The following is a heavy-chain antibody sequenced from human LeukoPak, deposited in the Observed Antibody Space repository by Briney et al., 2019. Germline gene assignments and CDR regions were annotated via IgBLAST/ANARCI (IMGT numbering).Heavy chain of an antibody. D-gene: IGHD3-22*01. J-gene: IGHJ3*02. CDR2: ISDSGSNI. Sequence: GGSLRLSCAASGFIFSDYYMGWIRQAPGRGLEWVSYISDSGSNIYYTDSVKGRFTMSRDNAKKSLYLQMNSLRAEGTAVYYCARAKFDSSGYYYRGFDIWGQGTMVTVSS. V-gene: IGHV3-11*04. CDR3: ARAKFDSSGYYYRGFDI. CDR1: GFIFSDYY.